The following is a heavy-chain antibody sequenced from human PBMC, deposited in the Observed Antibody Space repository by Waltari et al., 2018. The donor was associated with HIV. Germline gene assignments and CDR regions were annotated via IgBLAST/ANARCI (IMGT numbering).Heavy chain of an antibody. CDR3: ARGVLIWPGDFDY. Sequence: QVQLVESGGGVVQPGRSLRLSCAASGFTFSSYGMHWVRQAPGKGREWVAVIWYGGSNKYYADSVKGRFTISRDNSKNTLYLQMNSLRAEDTAVYYCARGVLIWPGDFDYWGQGTLVTVSS. CDR2: IWYGGSNK. J-gene: IGHJ4*02. V-gene: IGHV3-33*01. CDR1: GFTFSSYG. D-gene: IGHD3-16*01.